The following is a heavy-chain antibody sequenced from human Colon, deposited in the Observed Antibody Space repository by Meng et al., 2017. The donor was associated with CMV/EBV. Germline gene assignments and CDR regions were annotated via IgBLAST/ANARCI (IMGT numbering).Heavy chain of an antibody. CDR3: ARDGLADTAFPYYYYSGMDV. Sequence: GGSLRLSCAASGFTLSSYAIHWVRQAPGKGLEWVAVISYDESGTYYADSVKGRFTVSRDHSKNTLFLQISSLRGEDTAVYYCARDGLADTAFPYYYYSGMDVWGHGTTVTVSS. CDR2: ISYDESGT. D-gene: IGHD6-19*01. J-gene: IGHJ6*02. CDR1: GFTLSSYA. V-gene: IGHV3-30*04.